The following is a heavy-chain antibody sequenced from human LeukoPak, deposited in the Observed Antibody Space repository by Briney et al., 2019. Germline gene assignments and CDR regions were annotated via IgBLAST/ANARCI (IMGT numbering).Heavy chain of an antibody. CDR3: VRSAFHAGSGNYYDY. Sequence: GGSLRLSCAASGFTFSSYNMNWVRRAPGQGLEWVSTIRTNGAGTHYADSVRGRFTISRDNAENTLYLQMNSLRVEDTAVYYCVRSAFHAGSGNYYDYWGQGTLVTVSS. D-gene: IGHD3-22*01. CDR1: GFTFSSYN. V-gene: IGHV3-23*01. J-gene: IGHJ4*02. CDR2: IRTNGAGT.